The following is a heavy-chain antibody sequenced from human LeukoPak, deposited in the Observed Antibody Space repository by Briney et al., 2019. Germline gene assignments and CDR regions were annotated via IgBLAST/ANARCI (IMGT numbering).Heavy chain of an antibody. J-gene: IGHJ5*02. CDR1: GYTFTGYY. Sequence: GASVKVPCKASGYTFTGYYMHWVRQAPGQGLEWMGWINPNSGGTNYAQKFQGRVTMTRDTSISTAYMELSRLRSDDTAVYYCARDNVEMATDSGGEDWFDPWGQGTLVTVSS. D-gene: IGHD5-24*01. V-gene: IGHV1-2*02. CDR2: INPNSGGT. CDR3: ARDNVEMATDSGGEDWFDP.